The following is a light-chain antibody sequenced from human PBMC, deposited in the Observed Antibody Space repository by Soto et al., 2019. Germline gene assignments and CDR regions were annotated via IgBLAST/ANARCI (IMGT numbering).Light chain of an antibody. CDR2: DAS. Sequence: EIVLTQSPATLSLSPGERATLSCRASQSVSSYLAWYQQKPGQAPRLLIYDASNRATGIPARFSGSGSGTDFTLTISSLEPEDFAVYYCQHYGRSPYTFGQGTKLEIK. J-gene: IGKJ2*01. CDR3: QHYGRSPYT. V-gene: IGKV3-11*01. CDR1: QSVSSY.